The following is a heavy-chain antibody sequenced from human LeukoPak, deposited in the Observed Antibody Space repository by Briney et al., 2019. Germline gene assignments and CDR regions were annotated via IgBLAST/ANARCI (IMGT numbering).Heavy chain of an antibody. V-gene: IGHV3-33*01. CDR3: ARDLSERYSTDY. J-gene: IGHJ4*02. D-gene: IGHD1-26*01. Sequence: GGSLRLSCAASGFTFGSYGMHWVRQAPGKGLEWVAVIWYDGSNKYYADSVKGRFTISRDNSQNTLDLQMNSLRAEDTAVYYCARDLSERYSTDYWGQGTLVTVSS. CDR1: GFTFGSYG. CDR2: IWYDGSNK.